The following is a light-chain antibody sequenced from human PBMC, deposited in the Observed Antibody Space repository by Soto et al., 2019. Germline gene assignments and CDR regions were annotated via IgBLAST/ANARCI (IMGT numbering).Light chain of an antibody. Sequence: DIHLTHSPSFLSASVLYIVTITFRPSQAVPNNMAWYQQKPGKPPKLLIFDASSLKSGVPSRFSGSGSGTEFTLTISSLQPDDFATYYCQKYDSYSWKFGQGTKVDIK. J-gene: IGKJ1*01. CDR1: QAVPNN. CDR3: QKYDSYSWK. CDR2: DAS. V-gene: IGKV1-9*01.